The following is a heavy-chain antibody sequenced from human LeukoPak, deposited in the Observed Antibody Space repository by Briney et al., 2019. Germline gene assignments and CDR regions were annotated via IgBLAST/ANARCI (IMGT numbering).Heavy chain of an antibody. D-gene: IGHD6-13*01. V-gene: IGHV1-69*06. CDR2: IIPIFGTA. CDR1: GGTFSSYA. Sequence: SVKVSCKASGGTFSSYAISWVRQAPGQGLEWMGRIIPIFGTANYAQKFQGRVTITADKSTSTAYMELSSLRSEDTAVYYCARDCDSCVVRQLVRLFPPLDVWGKGTTVTVSS. CDR3: ARDCDSCVVRQLVRLFPPLDV. J-gene: IGHJ6*04.